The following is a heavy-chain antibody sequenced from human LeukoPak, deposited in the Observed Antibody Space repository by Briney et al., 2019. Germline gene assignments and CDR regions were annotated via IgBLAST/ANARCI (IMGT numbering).Heavy chain of an antibody. J-gene: IGHJ4*02. Sequence: PSETLSLTCTVSGGSISSNSNYWAWIRQPPGRGLEWIGSISYGGSTYYSPSLESRVTISVDTSKNQFSLQLSSVTAADTAMYYCAIGRGHSYGPSDYWGLGTLVTVSS. D-gene: IGHD5-18*01. CDR1: GGSISSNSNY. CDR2: ISYGGST. CDR3: AIGRGHSYGPSDY. V-gene: IGHV4-39*01.